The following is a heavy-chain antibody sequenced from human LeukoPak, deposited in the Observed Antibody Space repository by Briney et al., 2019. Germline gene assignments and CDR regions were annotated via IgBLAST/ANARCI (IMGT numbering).Heavy chain of an antibody. J-gene: IGHJ4*02. CDR1: GFTFSSYE. V-gene: IGHV3-48*03. D-gene: IGHD3-3*01. Sequence: HPGGSLRLSCAASGFTFSSYEMNWVRQAPGKGLEWVSYIRSSGTSMYYADSVKGRFTISRDNAKNSLYLQMNSLRAEDTAVYYCASGGRFLEWLPLSSGYWGQGTLVTVSS. CDR2: IRSSGTSM. CDR3: ASGGRFLEWLPLSSGY.